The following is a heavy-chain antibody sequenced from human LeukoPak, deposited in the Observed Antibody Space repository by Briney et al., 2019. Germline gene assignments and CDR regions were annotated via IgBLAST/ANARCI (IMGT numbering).Heavy chain of an antibody. CDR1: GGSISSGGYS. D-gene: IGHD5-18*01. CDR2: IYHSGST. V-gene: IGHV4-30-2*01. J-gene: IGHJ4*02. Sequence: SETLSLTCAVSGGSISSGGYSWSWIRQPPGKGLEWIGNIYHSGSTYYNPSLKSRATISVDGSKKQFSLKLSSVTAADTAVYYCARVGDYSYGNYWGQGTLVTVSS. CDR3: ARVGDYSYGNY.